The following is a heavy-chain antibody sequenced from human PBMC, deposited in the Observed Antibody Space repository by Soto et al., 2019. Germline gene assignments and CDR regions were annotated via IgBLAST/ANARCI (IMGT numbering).Heavy chain of an antibody. Sequence: ASVKVSCKAAGGTFSSYAISWVRQAPGQGLEWMGGIIPIFGTANYAQKFQGRVTITADESTSTAYMELSSLRSEDTAVYYCVRGDGDYHDGNGYLGRHWGQGTLVTVSS. D-gene: IGHD5-18*01. CDR3: VRGDGDYHDGNGYLGRH. J-gene: IGHJ4*02. CDR2: IIPIFGTA. V-gene: IGHV1-69*13. CDR1: GGTFSSYA.